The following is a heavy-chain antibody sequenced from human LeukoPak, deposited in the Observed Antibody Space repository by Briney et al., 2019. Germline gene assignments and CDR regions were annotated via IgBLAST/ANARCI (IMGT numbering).Heavy chain of an antibody. J-gene: IGHJ6*02. D-gene: IGHD4-17*01. CDR3: AQYGDYPLLWDV. Sequence: SETLSLTCTVSGGSISSYYWSWIRQPAGKGLEWIGRIYTSGSTNCNPSLKSRVTMSVDTSKNQFSLKLSSVTAADTAVYYCAQYGDYPLLWDVWGQGTTVTVSS. CDR1: GGSISSYY. V-gene: IGHV4-4*07. CDR2: IYTSGST.